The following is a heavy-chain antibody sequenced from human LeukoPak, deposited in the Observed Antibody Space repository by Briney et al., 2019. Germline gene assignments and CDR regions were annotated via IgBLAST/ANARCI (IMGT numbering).Heavy chain of an antibody. D-gene: IGHD3-22*01. V-gene: IGHV4-30-4*01. CDR2: IYYSGST. Sequence: PQTLSLTCTVSGGSISSGDYYWSWIRQPPGKGLEWIGYIYYSGSTYYNPSLKSRVTISVDTSKNQFSLKLSSVTAADTAVYYCARDSSGYYFDIWGQGTMVTVSS. J-gene: IGHJ3*02. CDR1: GGSISSGDYY. CDR3: ARDSSGYYFDI.